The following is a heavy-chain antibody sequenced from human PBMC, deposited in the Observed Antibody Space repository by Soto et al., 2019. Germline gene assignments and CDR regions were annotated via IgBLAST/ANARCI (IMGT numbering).Heavy chain of an antibody. Sequence: QMQLVQSGAEVKKPGSSVKVSCKASGGTLSRFINYPINWVRQAPGQGLEWMGGIVPNVGTVNYAQKFQGRVTITADKATGTAYMELSSLRSEDTALYYCARRDTSGFLRYFDNWCQGTLVTVSS. D-gene: IGHD3-3*01. CDR2: IVPNVGTV. J-gene: IGHJ4*02. CDR3: ARRDTSGFLRYFDN. CDR1: GGTLSRFINYP. V-gene: IGHV1-69*06.